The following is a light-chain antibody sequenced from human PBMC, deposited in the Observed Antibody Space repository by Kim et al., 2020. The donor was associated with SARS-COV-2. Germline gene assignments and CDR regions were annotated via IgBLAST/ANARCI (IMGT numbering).Light chain of an antibody. V-gene: IGLV3-1*01. CDR3: QAWDSSTAV. CDR1: QLGDKY. J-gene: IGLJ3*02. Sequence: SYELTQPPSVSVSPGQTASITCSGSQLGDKYDYWYQKKPGQSPVLVIYQHTKRPSGISQRFSGSSSGNTATLTISRAQTMDEADYYCQAWDSSTAVFGGGTQLTVL. CDR2: QHT.